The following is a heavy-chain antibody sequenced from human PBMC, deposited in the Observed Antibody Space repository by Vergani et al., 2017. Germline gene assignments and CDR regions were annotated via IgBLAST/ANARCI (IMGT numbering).Heavy chain of an antibody. CDR2: ISFDGTNE. CDR3: VRDRGLCAGGRCYTEAWDY. J-gene: IGHJ4*02. V-gene: IGHV3-30*03. CDR1: GFTLSDHV. D-gene: IGHD2-2*02. Sequence: VQLVESGGGLVQPGGSLRLSCAASGFTLSDHVMDWVRQAPGKGLEWVVGISFDGTNEYYPDLVKGRFTISRDIAKNTLYLQVRSLRLEDTGVYHCVRDRGLCAGGRCYTEAWDYWGQGTPVTVSS.